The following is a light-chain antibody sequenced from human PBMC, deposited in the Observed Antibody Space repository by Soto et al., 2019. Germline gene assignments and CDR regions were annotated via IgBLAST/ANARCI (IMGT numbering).Light chain of an antibody. CDR2: GTS. J-gene: IGKJ1*01. Sequence: EIVMTQSPATLSVSPGERSTLSCRASQSISSNLAWYQQKPGQAPRLLMYGTSRRATGIPDRFSGSGSGTDFTLTISRLEPEDFAVYYCHQYGSSPSTFGQGTKVDIK. V-gene: IGKV3-20*01. CDR3: HQYGSSPST. CDR1: QSISSN.